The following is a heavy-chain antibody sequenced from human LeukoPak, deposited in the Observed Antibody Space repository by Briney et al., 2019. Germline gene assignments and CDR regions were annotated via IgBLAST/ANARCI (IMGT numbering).Heavy chain of an antibody. V-gene: IGHV3-11*04. J-gene: IGHJ6*03. CDR2: ISSSGSTI. CDR3: ASNIAAGYYYYMDV. D-gene: IGHD6-13*01. CDR1: GFTFSDYY. Sequence: PGGSLRLSCAASGFTFSDYYMSWIRQAPGKGLEWVSYISSSGSTIYYADSVKGRFTISRDNAKNSLYLQMNSLRAEGTAVYYCASNIAAGYYYYMDVWGKGTTVTVSS.